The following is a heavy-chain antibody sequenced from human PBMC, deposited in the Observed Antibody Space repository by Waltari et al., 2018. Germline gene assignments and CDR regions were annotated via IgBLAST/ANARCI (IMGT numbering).Heavy chain of an antibody. D-gene: IGHD3-10*01. V-gene: IGHV4-34*01. Sequence: QVQLQQWGAGLLKPSETLSLTCAVYGGSFSGYYWSWIRQPPGKGLEWIGEINQSGSTNYNPSLKSRVTISVDTSKNQFSLKLSSVTAADTAVYYCARLDYYGSGSYAAFDIWGQGTMVTVSS. J-gene: IGHJ3*02. CDR1: GGSFSGYY. CDR3: ARLDYYGSGSYAAFDI. CDR2: INQSGST.